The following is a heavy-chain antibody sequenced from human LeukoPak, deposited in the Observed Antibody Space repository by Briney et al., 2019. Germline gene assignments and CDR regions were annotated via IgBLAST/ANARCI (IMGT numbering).Heavy chain of an antibody. J-gene: IGHJ6*02. CDR3: ARDYHDYSGHYYYYGMDV. CDR2: ISYDGSNK. Sequence: PGGSLRLSCAASGFTFSSYAMHWVRQAPGKGLEWVAVISYDGSNKYYADSVKGRFTTSRDNSKNTLYLQMNSLRAEDTAVYYCARDYHDYSGHYYYYGMDVWGQGTTVTVSS. D-gene: IGHD4-11*01. V-gene: IGHV3-30-3*01. CDR1: GFTFSSYA.